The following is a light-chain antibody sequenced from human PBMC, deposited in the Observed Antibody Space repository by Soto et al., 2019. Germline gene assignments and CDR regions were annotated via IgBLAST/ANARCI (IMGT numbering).Light chain of an antibody. Sequence: EVMLTQSPGTLSLSPGERATLSCRASQSIFSNYLAWYQQKSGQAPRLLIYGASNRATGIPDRFSGSGSGTDFTLTISRLEPEDVAVYYCQQYGTSPRTFGQGTKVEF. V-gene: IGKV3-20*01. J-gene: IGKJ1*01. CDR2: GAS. CDR3: QQYGTSPRT. CDR1: QSIFSNY.